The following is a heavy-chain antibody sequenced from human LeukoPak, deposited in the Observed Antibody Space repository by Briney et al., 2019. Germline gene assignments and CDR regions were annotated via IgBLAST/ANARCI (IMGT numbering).Heavy chain of an antibody. V-gene: IGHV3-23*01. CDR3: AKDRCSSTTCHGPNWFDP. J-gene: IGHJ5*02. Sequence: GGSLRLSCAASGFAFSSYAMSWVRQAPGKGLEWVSAISGSGGSTYYADSVKGRFTISRDNSKNTLYLQMNSLRAEETAVYYRAKDRCSSTTCHGPNWFDPWGQGTLVTVSS. CDR2: ISGSGGST. D-gene: IGHD2-2*01. CDR1: GFAFSSYA.